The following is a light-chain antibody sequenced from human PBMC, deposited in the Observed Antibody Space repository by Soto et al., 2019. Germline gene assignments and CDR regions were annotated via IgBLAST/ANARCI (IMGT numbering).Light chain of an antibody. CDR3: SSYTSSSTVYV. Sequence: QSALTQPASVPGSPGQSITISCTGTSSDVGGYNYVSWYQQHPGKAPKLMIYEVSNRPSGVSNRFSGSKSGNTASLTISGLQAEDEADYYCSSYTSSSTVYVFGTGTKVTVL. CDR2: EVS. CDR1: SSDVGGYNY. V-gene: IGLV2-14*01. J-gene: IGLJ1*01.